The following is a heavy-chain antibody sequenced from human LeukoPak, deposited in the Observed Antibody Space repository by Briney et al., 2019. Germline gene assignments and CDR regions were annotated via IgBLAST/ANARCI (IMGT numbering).Heavy chain of an antibody. J-gene: IGHJ4*02. Sequence: SETLSLTCTVSGASISSRSYYWGWSRQPPGKGLEWIGNIYYSGSTYYNPSLKSRITMSVDTSKNQFSLKLSSVTATDTAVYYCATHSGSYYRPLDYWGQGTLVTVSS. CDR1: GASISSRSYY. D-gene: IGHD1-26*01. V-gene: IGHV4-39*01. CDR3: ATHSGSYYRPLDY. CDR2: IYYSGST.